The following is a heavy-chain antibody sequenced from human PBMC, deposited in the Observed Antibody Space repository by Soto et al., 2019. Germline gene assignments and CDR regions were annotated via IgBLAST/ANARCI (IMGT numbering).Heavy chain of an antibody. CDR2: ISGSGGST. J-gene: IGHJ4*02. D-gene: IGHD6-19*01. V-gene: IGHV3-23*01. Sequence: PGGSLRLSCAASGFTFSGYAMTWVRQAPGKGLEWVSGISGSGGSTYYVDSVKGRFIISRDNSETTLYLHMNSLRAEDTALYYCARGSAYQPQESDYWGQGTLVTVSS. CDR3: ARGSAYQPQESDY. CDR1: GFTFSGYA.